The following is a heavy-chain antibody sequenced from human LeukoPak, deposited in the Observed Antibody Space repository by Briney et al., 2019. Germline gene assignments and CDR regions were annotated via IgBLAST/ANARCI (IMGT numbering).Heavy chain of an antibody. CDR2: INSDGSST. CDR3: ARRVGGGAPYYFDY. D-gene: IGHD1-26*01. CDR1: GFTFSSYW. Sequence: GGSLRLSCAASGFTFSSYWMHWVRRAPGKGLVWVSRINSDGSSTSYADSVKGRFTISRDNAKNTLYLQMNSLRAEDTAVYYCARRVGGGAPYYFDYWGQGTLVTVSS. V-gene: IGHV3-74*01. J-gene: IGHJ4*02.